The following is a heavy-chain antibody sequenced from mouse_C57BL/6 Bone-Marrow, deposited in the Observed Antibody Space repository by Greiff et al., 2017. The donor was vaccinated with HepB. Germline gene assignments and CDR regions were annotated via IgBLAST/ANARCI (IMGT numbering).Heavy chain of an antibody. Sequence: QVQLQQSGAELARPGASVKMSCKASGYTFTSYTMHWVKQRPGQGLEWIGYINPSSGYTKYNQKFKDKATLTADKSSSTAYMQLSSLTSEDSAVYYCARGGLLLRAYYYAMDYWGQGTSVTVSS. V-gene: IGHV1-4*01. D-gene: IGHD1-1*01. CDR1: GYTFTSYT. CDR3: ARGGLLLRAYYYAMDY. J-gene: IGHJ4*01. CDR2: INPSSGYT.